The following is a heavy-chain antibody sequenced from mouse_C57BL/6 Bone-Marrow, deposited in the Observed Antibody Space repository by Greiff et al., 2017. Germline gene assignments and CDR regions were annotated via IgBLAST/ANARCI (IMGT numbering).Heavy chain of an antibody. CDR2: IDPSDSYT. CDR3: ARRSSTMISAWFAY. V-gene: IGHV1-50*01. Sequence: VQLQQPGAELVKPGASVKLSCKASGYTFTSYWMQWVRQRPGQGLEWIGEIDPSDSYTNYNQKFKGKATLTVDTSSSTAYMQLSSLTSEDSAVYYCARRSSTMISAWFAYWGQETLVTVSA. D-gene: IGHD2-4*01. CDR1: GYTFTSYW. J-gene: IGHJ3*01.